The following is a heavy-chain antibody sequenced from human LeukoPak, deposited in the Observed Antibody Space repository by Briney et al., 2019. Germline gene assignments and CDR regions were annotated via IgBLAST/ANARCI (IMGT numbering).Heavy chain of an antibody. D-gene: IGHD2-15*01. J-gene: IGHJ3*02. Sequence: PSETLSLTCTVSGGSIISSDYHWGWVRQPPGKGLEWIGTISYSGNTDYNPSLRSRVTISVDTSNYQFSLRLGSVTAADTAVYHCARRCCSGPAKRVFDIWGQGTMVTVSS. CDR1: GGSIISSDYH. CDR2: ISYSGNT. CDR3: ARRCCSGPAKRVFDI. V-gene: IGHV4-39*01.